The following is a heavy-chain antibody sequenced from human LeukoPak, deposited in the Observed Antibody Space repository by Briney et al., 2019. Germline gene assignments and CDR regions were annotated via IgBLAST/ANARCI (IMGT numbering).Heavy chain of an antibody. CDR3: ARAPTTVTTFDY. CDR2: INAGNGNT. J-gene: IGHJ4*02. V-gene: IGHV1-3*01. D-gene: IGHD4-17*01. Sequence: ASVTVSCTASGYTFTSYAMHWVRQAPGQRLEWMGWINAGNGNTKYSQKFQGRVTITRDTSASTAYMELSSLRSEDTAVYYCARAPTTVTTFDYWGQGTLVTVSS. CDR1: GYTFTSYA.